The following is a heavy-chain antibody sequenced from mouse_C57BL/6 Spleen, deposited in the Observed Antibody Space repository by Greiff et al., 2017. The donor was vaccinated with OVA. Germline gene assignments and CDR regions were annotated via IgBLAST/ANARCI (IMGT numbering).Heavy chain of an antibody. D-gene: IGHD2-4*01. CDR2: ISNGGGST. CDR3: ARREDYGYAMDY. J-gene: IGHJ4*01. CDR1: GFTFSDYY. Sequence: EVKLVESGGGLVQPGGSLKLSCAASGFTFSDYYMYWVRQTPEKRLEWVAYISNGGGSTYYPDTVKGRFTISRDNAKNTLYLQMSRLKSEDTAMYYCARREDYGYAMDYWGQGTSVTVSS. V-gene: IGHV5-12*01.